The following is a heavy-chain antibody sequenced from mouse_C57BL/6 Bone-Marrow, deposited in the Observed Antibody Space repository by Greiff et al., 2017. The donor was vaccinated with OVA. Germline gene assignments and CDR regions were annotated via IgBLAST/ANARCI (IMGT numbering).Heavy chain of an antibody. CDR1: GFSFNTYA. CDR3: VRHPDGSSPYFDY. V-gene: IGHV10-1*01. D-gene: IGHD1-1*01. J-gene: IGHJ2*01. Sequence: EVQVVESGGGLVQPKGSLKLSCAASGFSFNTYAMNWVRQAPGKGLEWVARIRSKSNNYATYYADSVKDRFTISRDDSESMLYLQMNNLKTEDTAMYYCVRHPDGSSPYFDYWGQGTTLTVSS. CDR2: IRSKSNNYAT.